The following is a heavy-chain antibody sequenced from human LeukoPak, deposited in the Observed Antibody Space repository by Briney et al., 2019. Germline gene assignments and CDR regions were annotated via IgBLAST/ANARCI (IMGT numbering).Heavy chain of an antibody. CDR1: GGTFSSYA. Sequence: SVKVSCKASGGTFSSYAISWVRQAPGQGLEWMGGIIPIFGTANYAQKFQGRVTITADESTSTAYMELSSLRSEDTAVYYCARVVKGHCSSTSCYAPYYYYMDVWGKGTTATVSS. D-gene: IGHD2-2*01. CDR2: IIPIFGTA. CDR3: ARVVKGHCSSTSCYAPYYYYMDV. V-gene: IGHV1-69*13. J-gene: IGHJ6*03.